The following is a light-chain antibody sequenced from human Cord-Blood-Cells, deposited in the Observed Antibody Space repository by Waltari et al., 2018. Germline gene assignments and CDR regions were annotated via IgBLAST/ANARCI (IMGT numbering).Light chain of an antibody. CDR2: EDN. CDR1: SGSIASKY. Sequence: NFMLTQPHSVSESPGKTVTISCTRSSGSIASKYVQWDQQRPGSAPTTVIDEDNQRPSGVPDRFSGSIDSSSNSASLTISGLKTEDEADYYCQSYDSSNHWVFGGGTKLTVL. J-gene: IGLJ3*02. V-gene: IGLV6-57*03. CDR3: QSYDSSNHWV.